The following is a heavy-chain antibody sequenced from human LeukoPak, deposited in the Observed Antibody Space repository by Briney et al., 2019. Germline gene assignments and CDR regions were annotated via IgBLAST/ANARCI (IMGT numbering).Heavy chain of an antibody. CDR1: GFTFGSFA. CDR3: GKTTAGYSSGQKPAWPVDY. J-gene: IGHJ4*02. D-gene: IGHD5-18*01. V-gene: IGHV3-23*01. Sequence: GGSLRLSCEASGFTFGSFAMYWVRQAPGKGLDWIAGIFGSGGSPHCADSVKGRFTISRDNSKNTVYLQINSLRAEDTAVYYCGKTTAGYSSGQKPAWPVDYWGQGTLVTVSS. CDR2: IFGSGGSP.